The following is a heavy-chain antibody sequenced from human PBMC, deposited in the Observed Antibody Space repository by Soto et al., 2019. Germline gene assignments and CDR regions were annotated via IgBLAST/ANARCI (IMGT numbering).Heavy chain of an antibody. V-gene: IGHV4-59*12. J-gene: IGHJ5*02. CDR2: IYHSGST. D-gene: IGHD2-15*01. CDR1: GGSISSYY. Sequence: SETLSLTCTVSGGSISSYYWSWIRQPPGKGLEWIGYIYHSGSTKYNPSLKSRVTISVDKSKNQFSLELRAVTAADTAVYYCATLPPRSVVVKTEIPTWGQGTLVTVSS. CDR3: ATLPPRSVVVKTEIPT.